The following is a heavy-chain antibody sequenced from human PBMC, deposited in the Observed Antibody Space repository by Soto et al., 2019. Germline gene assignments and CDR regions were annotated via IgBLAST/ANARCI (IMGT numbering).Heavy chain of an antibody. CDR1: GYTLTELS. Sequence: QVQLVQSGAEVKKPGASVKVSCKVSGYTLTELSMHWVRQAPGKGLEWMGGFDPEDGETIYAQKFQGRVTMTEDTSTDTAYMELSSLRSEDTAVYYCATESPAAPSCSGGSCYAGYFDLWGRGTLVTVSS. CDR3: ATESPAAPSCSGGSCYAGYFDL. V-gene: IGHV1-24*01. CDR2: FDPEDGET. J-gene: IGHJ2*01. D-gene: IGHD2-15*01.